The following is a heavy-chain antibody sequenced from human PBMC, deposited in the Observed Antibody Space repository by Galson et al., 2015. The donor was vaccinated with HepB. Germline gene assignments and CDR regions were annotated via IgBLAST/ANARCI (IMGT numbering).Heavy chain of an antibody. CDR1: GYTFTGYY. CDR2: INPNSGGT. Sequence: SVKVSCKASGYTFTGYYMHWVRQAPGQGLEWMGWINPNSGGTNYAQKFQGRVTMTRDTSISTAYMELSRLRSDDTAVYYCARVAAARSPDGGGMDVWGQGTTVTVS. J-gene: IGHJ6*02. D-gene: IGHD6-6*01. CDR3: ARVAAARSPDGGGMDV. V-gene: IGHV1-2*02.